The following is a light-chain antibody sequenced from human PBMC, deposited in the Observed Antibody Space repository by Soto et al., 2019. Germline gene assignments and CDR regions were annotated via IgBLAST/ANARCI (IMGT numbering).Light chain of an antibody. V-gene: IGLV1-40*01. CDR1: SSNIGAGYD. CDR3: QSNDNGLSGSDV. Sequence: QSVLTQPPSVSGAPGQRVTISCTGSSSNIGAGYDVNWYQQLPETAPKLLIFGDSNRPSGVPDRFSGSKSGTSASLVTTGLQADDEADYYCQSNDNGLSGSDVFGTGTKVTV. CDR2: GDS. J-gene: IGLJ1*01.